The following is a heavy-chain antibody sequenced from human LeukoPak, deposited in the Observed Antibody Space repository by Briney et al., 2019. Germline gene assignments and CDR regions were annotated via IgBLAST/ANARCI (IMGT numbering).Heavy chain of an antibody. CDR1: GFTFSTYY. J-gene: IGHJ4*02. V-gene: IGHV3-21*01. CDR2: ITGSSSYI. CDR3: ASGFSSSPYFDY. D-gene: IGHD6-6*01. Sequence: GGSLRLSCAASGFTFSTYYMNWVRQAPGKGLEWVSFITGSSSYIYYTDSVKGRFTISRDNAKNSLFLQMNSLRDEDTAVYYCASGFSSSPYFDYWGQGTLVTVSS.